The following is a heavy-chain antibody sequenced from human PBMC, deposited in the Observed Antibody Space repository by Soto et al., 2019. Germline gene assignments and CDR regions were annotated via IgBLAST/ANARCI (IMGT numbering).Heavy chain of an antibody. CDR1: GDTFTSYP. V-gene: IGHV1-69*06. J-gene: IGHJ4*02. Sequence: QVQLVQSGAEVKKPGSSVKVSCKASGDTFTSYPFSWVRQAPGQGLEWMGGIIPLFGTPNNAQKFQGSLTITADKSTSTVYMELSGLKSEDTAVYYCARNGVAGMDYWGQGTLVTVSS. CDR3: ARNGVAGMDY. D-gene: IGHD3-3*01. CDR2: IIPLFGTP.